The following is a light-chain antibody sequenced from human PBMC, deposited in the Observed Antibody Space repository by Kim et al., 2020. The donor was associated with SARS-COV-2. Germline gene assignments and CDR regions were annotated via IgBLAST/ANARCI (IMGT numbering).Light chain of an antibody. CDR3: QTWGTGIRV. V-gene: IGLV4-69*01. J-gene: IGLJ3*02. CDR1: SGHSSSA. Sequence: QLVLTQSPSASASLGASVKLTCILSSGHSSSAIAWHQQHPEKGPRYLMNLKSDGSHIKGDGIPDRFSGSSSGAERYLTISSLQSEDEADYYCQTWGTGIRVFGGGTQLTVL. CDR2: LKSDGSH.